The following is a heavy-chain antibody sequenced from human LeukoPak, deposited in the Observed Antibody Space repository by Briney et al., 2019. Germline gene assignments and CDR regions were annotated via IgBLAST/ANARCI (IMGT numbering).Heavy chain of an antibody. CDR2: INPNGGIT. D-gene: IGHD2-21*02. CDR3: ARGTYCGGDCSSLGGNYYFDY. J-gene: IGHJ4*02. Sequence: ASVKVSCRASGYTFTNYHLRWLRQAPGHGLEWMGIINPNGGITNYAQKFQGGVTLTRDTSTTTVYMELSSLRSDDTAMYYCARGTYCGGDCSSLGGNYYFDYWGQGTQVTVSS. CDR1: GYTFTNYH. V-gene: IGHV1-46*01.